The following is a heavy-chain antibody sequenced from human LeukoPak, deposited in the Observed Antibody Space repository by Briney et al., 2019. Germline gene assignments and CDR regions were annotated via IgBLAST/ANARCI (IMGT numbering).Heavy chain of an antibody. V-gene: IGHV3-30*02. Sequence: GGPLRLSCAASGFTFSSYGMHWVRQAPGKGLEWVAFIRYDGSNKYYADSVKGRFTISRDNSKNTLYLQMNSLRAEDTAVYYCAKDMIDIVVVPAAIGYYYYMDVWGKGTTVTISS. CDR1: GFTFSSYG. CDR3: AKDMIDIVVVPAAIGYYYYMDV. D-gene: IGHD2-2*01. CDR2: IRYDGSNK. J-gene: IGHJ6*03.